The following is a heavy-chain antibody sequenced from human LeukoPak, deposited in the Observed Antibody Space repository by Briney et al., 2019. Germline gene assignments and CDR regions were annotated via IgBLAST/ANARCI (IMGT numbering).Heavy chain of an antibody. CDR2: MNPNSGNT. CDR3: AREGASARYYYYYYMDV. D-gene: IGHD1-26*01. J-gene: IGHJ6*03. Sequence: ASVTVSSTASGYTFTSYDINWGRQAPGQGREGMGWMNPNSGNTGYAQKFQGRVTMTRNTSISTAYMELSSLRSEDTAVYYCAREGASARYYYYYYMDVWGKGTTVTVSS. V-gene: IGHV1-8*01. CDR1: GYTFTSYD.